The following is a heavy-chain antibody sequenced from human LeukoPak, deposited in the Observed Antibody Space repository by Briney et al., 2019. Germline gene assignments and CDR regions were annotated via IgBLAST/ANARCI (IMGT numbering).Heavy chain of an antibody. D-gene: IGHD4-17*01. CDR3: ARALYGDYAFLYLDY. CDR2: ISYDGSNK. CDR1: GFTFSSYA. Sequence: GGSLRLSCAASGFTFSSYAMHWVRQAPGKGLEWVAVISYDGSNKYYADSVKGRFTISRDNSKNTLYLQMNSLRAEDTAVYYCARALYGDYAFLYLDYWGQGTLVTVSS. V-gene: IGHV3-30*04. J-gene: IGHJ4*02.